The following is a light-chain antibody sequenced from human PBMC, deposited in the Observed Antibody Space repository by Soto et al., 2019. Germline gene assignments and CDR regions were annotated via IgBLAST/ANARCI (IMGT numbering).Light chain of an antibody. J-gene: IGKJ5*01. CDR2: AAS. CDR3: QQLNRYPIT. CDR1: QGISSY. Sequence: IQLTQSPSSLSASVGDRVTITCRASQGISSYLAWYQQKPGRAPKLLINAASTLQSGVPSRFSGSGSGTDFTLTISSLQPEDFATYYCQQLNRYPITFGQGTRLEI. V-gene: IGKV1-9*01.